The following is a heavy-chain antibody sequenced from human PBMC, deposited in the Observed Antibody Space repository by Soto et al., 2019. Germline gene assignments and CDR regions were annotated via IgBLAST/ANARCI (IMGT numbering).Heavy chain of an antibody. J-gene: IGHJ6*02. CDR2: IYHTGTT. CDR1: GGSISSYY. Sequence: SETLSLTCTVSGGSISSYYWSWIRQPPGKGLEWIGYIYHTGTTYYNPSLKSRVTISVDRSKNQFSLKLNSVTAADTAMYYCARLTTYYYGMDVWGQGTTVTVSS. V-gene: IGHV4-59*12. CDR3: ARLTTYYYGMDV.